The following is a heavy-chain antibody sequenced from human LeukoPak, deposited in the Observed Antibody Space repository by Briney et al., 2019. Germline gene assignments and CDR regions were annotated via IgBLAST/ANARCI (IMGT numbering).Heavy chain of an antibody. CDR1: GGSISSSSYY. D-gene: IGHD2-2*01. CDR2: IYYSGST. J-gene: IGHJ6*03. CDR3: ARHLYCSSTSCSYYYYYYMDV. Sequence: SETLSLTCTVSGGSISSSSYYWGWIRQPPGKGLEWIGSIYYSGSTYYNPSLKSRVTISVDTSKNQFSLKLSSVTAADTAVYYCARHLYCSSTSCSYYYYYYMDVWGRGTTVTVSS. V-gene: IGHV4-39*01.